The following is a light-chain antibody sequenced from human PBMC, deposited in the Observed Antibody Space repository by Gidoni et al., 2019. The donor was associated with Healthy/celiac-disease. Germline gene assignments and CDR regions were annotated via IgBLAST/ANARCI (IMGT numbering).Light chain of an antibody. Sequence: QPALTQPRPGPGPPGQSVTISCTGTSSDVGGYNYVSWYQQHPGKAPKLMIYDVSKRPSGVPDRFSGSKSGNTASLTISGLQAEDEADYYCCSYAGSYVFGTGTKVTVL. CDR1: SSDVGGYNY. V-gene: IGLV2-11*01. CDR2: DVS. CDR3: CSYAGSYV. J-gene: IGLJ1*01.